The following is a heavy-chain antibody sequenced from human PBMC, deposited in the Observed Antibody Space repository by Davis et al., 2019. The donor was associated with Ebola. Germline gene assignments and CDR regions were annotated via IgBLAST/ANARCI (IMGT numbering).Heavy chain of an antibody. CDR2: ISAYNGNT. Sequence: ASVKVSCKASGYTFTSYGISWVRQAPGQGLEWMGWISAYNGNTNYAQKLQGRVTMTTDTSTSTAYMELRSLRSDDTAVYYCARGQYRYSSSWFLSGAFDIWGQGTMVTVSS. CDR1: GYTFTSYG. J-gene: IGHJ3*02. D-gene: IGHD6-13*01. CDR3: ARGQYRYSSSWFLSGAFDI. V-gene: IGHV1-18*01.